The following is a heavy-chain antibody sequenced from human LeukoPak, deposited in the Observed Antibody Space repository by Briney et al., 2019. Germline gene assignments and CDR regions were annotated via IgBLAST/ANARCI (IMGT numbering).Heavy chain of an antibody. CDR3: ARTLPYDSSGYHYWYFDL. V-gene: IGHV1-69*13. Sequence: EASVKVSCKASGGTFSSYAISWVRQAPGQGLEWMGGIIPIFGTANYAQKFQGRVTITADESTSTAYMELSSLRSEDTAVYYCARTLPYDSSGYHYWYFDLWGRGTLVTVSS. D-gene: IGHD3-22*01. J-gene: IGHJ2*01. CDR1: GGTFSSYA. CDR2: IIPIFGTA.